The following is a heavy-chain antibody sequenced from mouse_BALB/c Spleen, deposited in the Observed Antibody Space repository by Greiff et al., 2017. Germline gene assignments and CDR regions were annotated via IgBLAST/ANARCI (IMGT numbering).Heavy chain of an antibody. CDR3: ACGSWFAY. V-gene: IGHV5-9-3*01. CDR2: ISSGGSYT. Sequence: EVQLVESGGGLVKPGGSLKLSCAASGFTFSSYAMPWVRQTPEKRLEWVETISSGGSYTYYPDSVQGRFTISRDNAKNTLYLQMSSLRSEDTAMYCCACGSWFAYWGQGTLVTVSA. CDR1: GFTFSSYA. J-gene: IGHJ3*01.